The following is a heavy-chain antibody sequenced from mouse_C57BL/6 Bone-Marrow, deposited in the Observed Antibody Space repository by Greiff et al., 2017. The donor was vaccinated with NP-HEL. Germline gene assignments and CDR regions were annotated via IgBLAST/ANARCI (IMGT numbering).Heavy chain of an antibody. CDR3: GRDAYYGSRSGRFAC. Sequence: VQLKESGPELVKPGASVKISCKASGYTFTDYYMNWVKQSHGKSLEWIGDINPNNGGTSYNQKFKGKATLTVDKSSSTAYMDLRSLTSEDSAVYYCGRDAYYGSRSGRFACWGQGTLVTGSA. D-gene: IGHD1-1*01. J-gene: IGHJ3*01. CDR1: GYTFTDYY. CDR2: INPNNGGT. V-gene: IGHV1-26*01.